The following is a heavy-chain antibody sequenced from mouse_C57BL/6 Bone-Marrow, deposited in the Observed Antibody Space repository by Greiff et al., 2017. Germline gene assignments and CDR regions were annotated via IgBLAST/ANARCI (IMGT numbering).Heavy chain of an antibody. CDR1: GYTFTSYG. Sequence: QVQLQQSGAELARPGASVKLSCKASGYTFTSYGISWVKQRTGQGLEWIGEIYPRSGNTYYNEKFKGKATLTADKSSSTGYMELRSLRSEDSAVYFCARALITTVVATGWYFDVWGTGTTVTVSS. J-gene: IGHJ1*03. CDR3: ARALITTVVATGWYFDV. D-gene: IGHD1-1*01. V-gene: IGHV1-81*01. CDR2: IYPRSGNT.